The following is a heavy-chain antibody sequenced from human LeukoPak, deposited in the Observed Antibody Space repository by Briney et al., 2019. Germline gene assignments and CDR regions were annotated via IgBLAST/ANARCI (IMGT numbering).Heavy chain of an antibody. Sequence: SETLSLTCTVSGGSISSYYWSWIRQPPGKGLEWIGYIYYSGSTNYNPSLKSRVTISVDTSKNQFSLKLSSVTTADTAVYYCARTYGYFDYWGQGILVTVSS. J-gene: IGHJ4*02. D-gene: IGHD2-21*01. CDR1: GGSISSYY. CDR3: ARTYGYFDY. CDR2: IYYSGST. V-gene: IGHV4-59*01.